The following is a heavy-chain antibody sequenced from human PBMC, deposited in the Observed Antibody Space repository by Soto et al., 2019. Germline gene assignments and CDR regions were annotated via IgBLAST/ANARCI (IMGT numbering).Heavy chain of an antibody. Sequence: QVQLQESGPGLVKPSQTLTLTCTVSGGSISSCDYFWSWIRQSPAKSLEWFGYISSIGRTYYNPSLKSRVSVSRDTSKNQFSLKLSSVTTTDTAVYYCARGLVIRPYYYNGMDVWGQGSTVTVSS. CDR1: GGSISSCDYF. V-gene: IGHV4-30-4*01. CDR3: ARGLVIRPYYYNGMDV. J-gene: IGHJ6*02. CDR2: ISSIGRT. D-gene: IGHD3-9*01.